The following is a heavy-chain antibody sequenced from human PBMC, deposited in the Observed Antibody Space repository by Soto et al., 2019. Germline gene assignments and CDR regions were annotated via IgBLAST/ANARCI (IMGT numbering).Heavy chain of an antibody. CDR2: IIPIFGTA. Sequence: SVLVSCKASGGTFSSYAISGVRQAPGQGLEWMGGIIPIFGTANYAQKFQGRVTITDEESTSTAYRELISLKCEDTAVYSWVSVALYESSGYYGGGGMDVWGQGTTVTVSS. V-gene: IGHV1-69*13. CDR3: VSVALYESSGYYGGGGMDV. CDR1: GGTFSSYA. D-gene: IGHD3-22*01. J-gene: IGHJ6*02.